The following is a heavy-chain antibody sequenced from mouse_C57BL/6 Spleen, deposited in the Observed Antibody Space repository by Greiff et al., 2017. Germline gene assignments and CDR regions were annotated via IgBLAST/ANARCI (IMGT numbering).Heavy chain of an antibody. V-gene: IGHV1-53*01. J-gene: IGHJ4*01. D-gene: IGHD2-3*01. CDR2: INPSNGGT. Sequence: QVQLQQPGTELVKPGASVKLSCKASGYTFTSYWMHWVKQRPGQGLEWIGNINPSNGGTNYNEKFKSKATLTVDKSSSTAYMQLSSLTSEYSAVYFCARSRDGYYDRYAMDYWGQGTSVTVSS. CDR1: GYTFTSYW. CDR3: ARSRDGYYDRYAMDY.